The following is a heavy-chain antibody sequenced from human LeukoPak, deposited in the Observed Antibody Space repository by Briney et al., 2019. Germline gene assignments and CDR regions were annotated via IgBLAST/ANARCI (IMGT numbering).Heavy chain of an antibody. CDR2: IVVASGNT. CDR3: AAAPIEMQQRGFDY. CDR1: GFTFTNSA. Sequence: GASVKVSCKASGFTFTNSAMQWVRQARGQRLEWMGWIVVASGNTKYAQKFQERVTITRDMSTSTAYMELSSLRPEDTAVYYCAAAPIEMQQRGFDYWGQGTLVTVSS. D-gene: IGHD5-24*01. J-gene: IGHJ4*02. V-gene: IGHV1-58*02.